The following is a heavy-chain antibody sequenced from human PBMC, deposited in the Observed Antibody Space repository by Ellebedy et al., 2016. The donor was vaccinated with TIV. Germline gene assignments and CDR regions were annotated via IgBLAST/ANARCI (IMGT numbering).Heavy chain of an antibody. J-gene: IGHJ4*02. D-gene: IGHD2-21*02. CDR3: VKDRGDIIRDFDY. Sequence: PGGSLRLSCSASGFTFSHYAMHWVRQAPGKGLEYVSAINNNGGNTFYADSVKGRFTISRDNSKNTLYLQMSSLRPEDTDRYYCVKDRGDIIRDFDYWGQGTLVTVSS. CDR2: INNNGGNT. CDR1: GFTFSHYA. V-gene: IGHV3-64D*06.